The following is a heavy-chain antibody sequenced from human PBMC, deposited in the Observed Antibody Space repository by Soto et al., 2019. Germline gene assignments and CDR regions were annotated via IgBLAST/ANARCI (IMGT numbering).Heavy chain of an antibody. CDR3: ARVTDYYDSSGYYFDY. CDR2: INPSGGST. CDR1: GYTFTSYY. D-gene: IGHD3-22*01. V-gene: IGHV1-46*01. Sequence: SSMQVSCYAFGYTFTSYYMHCVRQVPRQGLEWMGIINPSGGSTSYAQKFQGRVTMTRDTSTSTVYMELSSLRSEDTAVYYCARVTDYYDSSGYYFDYWGQGTLVTVSS. J-gene: IGHJ4*02.